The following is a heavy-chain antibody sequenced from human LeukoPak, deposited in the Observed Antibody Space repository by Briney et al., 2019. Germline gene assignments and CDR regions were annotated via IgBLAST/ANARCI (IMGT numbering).Heavy chain of an antibody. Sequence: GESLKISCKGSGYSFTSYWIAWVRQMPGKGLEWMGIIYPGDSYTTYSPSFQGQVTISADKSISTAYLQWRSLKASNTAMYYCARRSGSDALDIWGQGTMVTVSS. D-gene: IGHD3-10*01. J-gene: IGHJ3*02. CDR3: ARRSGSDALDI. V-gene: IGHV5-51*01. CDR1: GYSFTSYW. CDR2: IYPGDSYT.